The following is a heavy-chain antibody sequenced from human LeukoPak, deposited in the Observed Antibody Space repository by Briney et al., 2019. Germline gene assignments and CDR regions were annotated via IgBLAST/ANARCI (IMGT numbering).Heavy chain of an antibody. V-gene: IGHV1-18*01. D-gene: IGHD1-26*01. Sequence: GASVKVSCKASGYTFTSYGISWARQAPGQGLEWMGWISAYNGNTNYAQKLQGRVTMTTNTSTSTAYMELRSLRSDDTAVYYCARDPSVFLGSGSYFTFDYWGQGTLVTVSS. CDR3: ARDPSVFLGSGSYFTFDY. CDR1: GYTFTSYG. J-gene: IGHJ4*02. CDR2: ISAYNGNT.